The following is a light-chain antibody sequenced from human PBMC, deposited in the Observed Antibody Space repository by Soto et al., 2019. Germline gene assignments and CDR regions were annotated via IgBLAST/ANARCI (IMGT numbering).Light chain of an antibody. V-gene: IGLV1-51*01. J-gene: IGLJ1*01. CDR1: SSNIGNNF. CDR2: DNN. Sequence: QSVLTQPPSVSAAPGQNVTISCSGSSSNIGNNFVTWYQRLPGTAPKLLIYDNNKRPSGIPDRFSGSQSGTSATLGITGLQTGDEAVYYCGSWDSSLTYVFGTGTKVTVL. CDR3: GSWDSSLTYV.